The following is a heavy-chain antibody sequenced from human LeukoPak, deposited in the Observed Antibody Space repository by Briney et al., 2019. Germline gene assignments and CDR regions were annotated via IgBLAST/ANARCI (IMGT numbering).Heavy chain of an antibody. V-gene: IGHV3-23*01. Sequence: GGSLRLSCAASGFTFSSYAMSWVRQAPGKGLEWVSAISGSGGSTYYADSVKGRFTISRDNSKDTLYLQMNSLRAEDTAVYYCAKLHGTITMIVVYFDYWGQGTLVTVSS. CDR3: AKLHGTITMIVVYFDY. J-gene: IGHJ4*02. CDR1: GFTFSSYA. D-gene: IGHD3-22*01. CDR2: ISGSGGST.